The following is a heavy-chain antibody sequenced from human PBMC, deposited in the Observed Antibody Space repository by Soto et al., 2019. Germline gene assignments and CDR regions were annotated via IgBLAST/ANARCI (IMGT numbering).Heavy chain of an antibody. V-gene: IGHV4-30-2*01. CDR2: IYHSGST. Sequence: QLQLQESGSGLVKPSQTLSLTCAVSGGSISSGGYSWSWIRQPPGKGLEWIGYIYHSGSTYYNPSLSSRVTISVDRSKNQFSPKLGSVTAADTTVSFCARDMVGVGDVDWYFDLCGRGTLVTVSA. CDR3: ARDMVGVGDVDWYFDL. J-gene: IGHJ2*01. CDR1: GGSISSGGYS. D-gene: IGHD2-21*01.